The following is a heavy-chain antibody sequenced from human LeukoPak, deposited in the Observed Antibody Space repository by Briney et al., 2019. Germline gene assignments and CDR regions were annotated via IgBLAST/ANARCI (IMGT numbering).Heavy chain of an antibody. CDR1: GGTFSSYA. CDR3: APMEMATTTPFHY. D-gene: IGHD1-1*01. CDR2: IIPILGIA. V-gene: IGHV1-69*04. Sequence: SVKVSCKAFGGTFSSYAISWVRQAPGQGLEWMGRIIPILGIANYAQKFQGRVTITADKSTSTAYMELSSLRSEDTAVYYCAPMEMATTTPFHYWGQGTLVTVSS. J-gene: IGHJ4*02.